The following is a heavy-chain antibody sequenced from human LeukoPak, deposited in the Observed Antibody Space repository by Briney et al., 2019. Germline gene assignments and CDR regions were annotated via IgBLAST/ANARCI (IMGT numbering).Heavy chain of an antibody. CDR3: AKDVEYSSYHFDY. V-gene: IGHV3-21*01. CDR2: ISSSSSYI. Sequence: PGGSLRLSCAASGFTFSSYSMNWVRQAPGKGLEWVSSISSSSSYIYYADSVKGRFTISRDNAKNSLYLQMNSLRAEDTAVYYCAKDVEYSSYHFDYWGQGTLVTVSS. D-gene: IGHD6-6*01. J-gene: IGHJ4*02. CDR1: GFTFSSYS.